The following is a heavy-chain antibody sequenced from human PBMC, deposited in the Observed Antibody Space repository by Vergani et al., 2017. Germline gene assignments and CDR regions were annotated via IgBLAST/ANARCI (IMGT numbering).Heavy chain of an antibody. V-gene: IGHV3-23*01. Sequence: EVQLLQSEGAVVQPGGSLRLSCVASGFTFSSHAMSWVRQGHGQGLEWVSSISGPGLSTYYADSVKGRFSISRDNSKNTVFLQMHSLRAEDTAIYYCAKANPRNSGYDYLYYYHAMDVWGQGTTVTVSS. D-gene: IGHD5-12*01. J-gene: IGHJ6*02. CDR3: AKANPRNSGYDYLYYYHAMDV. CDR1: GFTFSSHA. CDR2: ISGPGLST.